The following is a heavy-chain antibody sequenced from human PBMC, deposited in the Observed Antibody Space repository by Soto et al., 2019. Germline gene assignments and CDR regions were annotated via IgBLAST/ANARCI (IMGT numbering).Heavy chain of an antibody. Sequence: QVQLVQSGDEVKKPGSSMKVSCKASGDTFSNIAISWVRKVPGQRLEWMGGIIPIFGSPTYAQTFQGRLTSTAYGCTSTVYMKLTDLTSEDTGIYYCARHRAEEMVRGIIGWFGPWGQVSLVTVSA. J-gene: IGHJ5*02. CDR3: ARHRAEEMVRGIIGWFGP. CDR2: IIPIFGSP. D-gene: IGHD3-10*01. V-gene: IGHV1-69*01. CDR1: GDTFSNIA.